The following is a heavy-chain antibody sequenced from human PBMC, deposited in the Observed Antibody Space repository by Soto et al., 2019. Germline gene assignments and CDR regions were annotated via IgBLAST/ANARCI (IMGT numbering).Heavy chain of an antibody. CDR2: MNPNSGNT. D-gene: IGHD6-25*01. J-gene: IGHJ6*02. V-gene: IGHV1-8*01. Sequence: EASVKVSCKASGYTFTSYNVNWVRQATGQGLEWMGWMNPNSGNTGYAQKFQGRVTMTRNTSITTAYMELSSLRSEDTAVYYCARSSIAAPYYYYGMDVWGQGTTVTVSS. CDR3: ARSSIAAPYYYYGMDV. CDR1: GYTFTSYN.